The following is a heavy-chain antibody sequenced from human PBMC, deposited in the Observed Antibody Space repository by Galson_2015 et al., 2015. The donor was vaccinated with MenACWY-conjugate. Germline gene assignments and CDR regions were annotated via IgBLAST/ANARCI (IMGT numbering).Heavy chain of an antibody. V-gene: IGHV3-48*02. CDR1: GFTFSSNT. Sequence: SLRLSCAASGFTFSSNTMNWVRQAPGKGLEWVSSISSAGSSIYYADSVKGRFTISRDNAENSLYLQMNSLRDEDTAVYYCAKSLTILDYWVQGTLVTVSS. D-gene: IGHD2-21*01. CDR3: AKSLTILDY. CDR2: ISSAGSSI. J-gene: IGHJ4*01.